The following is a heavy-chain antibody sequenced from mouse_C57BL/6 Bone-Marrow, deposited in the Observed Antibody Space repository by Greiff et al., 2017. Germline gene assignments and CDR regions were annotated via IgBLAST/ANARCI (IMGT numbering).Heavy chain of an antibody. Sequence: QVQLQQSDAELVKPGASVKISCKVSGYTFTDHTIHWMKQRPEQGLEWIGYIYPRDGSTKYNEKFKGKATLTADKSSSTAYMQLNSLTSADSAVYFCERRSNYVGHFDYWGQGTTRTVSS. CDR1: GYTFTDHT. D-gene: IGHD2-5*01. CDR3: ERRSNYVGHFDY. V-gene: IGHV1-78*01. CDR2: IYPRDGST. J-gene: IGHJ2*01.